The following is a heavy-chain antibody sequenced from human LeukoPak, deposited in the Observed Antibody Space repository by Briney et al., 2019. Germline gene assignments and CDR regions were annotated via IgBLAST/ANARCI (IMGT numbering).Heavy chain of an antibody. V-gene: IGHV4-38-2*02. CDR2: IYHSGST. CDR1: GYSISSGYY. Sequence: PSETLSLTCTVSGYSISSGYYWGWIRQPPGKGLEWIGSIYHSGSTYYNPSLKSRVTISVDTSKNQFSLKLSSVTAADTAVYYCASITYYYDSSGYYSYWYFDLWGRGTLVTVSS. CDR3: ASITYYYDSSGYYSYWYFDL. D-gene: IGHD3-22*01. J-gene: IGHJ2*01.